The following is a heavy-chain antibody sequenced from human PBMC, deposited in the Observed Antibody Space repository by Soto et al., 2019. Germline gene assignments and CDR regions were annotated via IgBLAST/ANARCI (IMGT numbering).Heavy chain of an antibody. Sequence: SETLSLTCTVSGDSIDSRDYYWSWIRQHPGEGLEWIGYIFSSGSTFYNPSLKSRLTISMDTSRKSFSLNLRSVTAADTAVYYCARSLTAANSEVVFDSWGQGTLVTVSS. D-gene: IGHD6-13*01. CDR2: IFSSGST. CDR3: ARSLTAANSEVVFDS. J-gene: IGHJ4*02. CDR1: GDSIDSRDYY. V-gene: IGHV4-31*03.